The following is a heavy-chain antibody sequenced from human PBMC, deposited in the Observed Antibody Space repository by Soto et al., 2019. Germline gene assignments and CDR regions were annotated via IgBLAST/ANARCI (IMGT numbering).Heavy chain of an antibody. V-gene: IGHV3-30*03. CDR1: GFTFSNSG. CDR2: ISKDGSNK. CDR3: ARLHDFWNDYDTAGPFDY. J-gene: IGHJ4*02. D-gene: IGHD3-3*01. Sequence: GGSLRLSCEASGFTFSNSGMHWARQAQGKGLEWVAVISKDGSNKYYADSVKGRFTISRDNPNNTLYLQMNSLRAEDTAVYYCARLHDFWNDYDTAGPFDYWGQGTLVTVSS.